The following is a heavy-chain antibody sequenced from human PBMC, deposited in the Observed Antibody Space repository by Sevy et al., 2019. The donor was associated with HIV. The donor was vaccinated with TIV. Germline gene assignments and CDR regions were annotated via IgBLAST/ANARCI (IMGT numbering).Heavy chain of an antibody. CDR2: ISATAGST. CDR1: GFTFSTYA. CDR3: AKDRVSGTYYTRDFDH. V-gene: IGHV3-23*01. D-gene: IGHD3-10*01. Sequence: GGSLRLSCAASGFTFSTYAMTWVRQAPGKGLEWVSVISATAGSTYYSDSVKGRFTISRDNSKNTLYLQMNSLRAEDTAVYYCAKDRVSGTYYTRDFDHWGQGTLVTVSS. J-gene: IGHJ4*02.